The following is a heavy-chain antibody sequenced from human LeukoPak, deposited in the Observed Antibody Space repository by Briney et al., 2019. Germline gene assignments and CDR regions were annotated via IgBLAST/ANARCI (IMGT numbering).Heavy chain of an antibody. CDR1: GFTFSSYA. CDR2: ISGRGGST. D-gene: IGHD3-10*01. J-gene: IGHJ4*02. CDR3: AKAKVLWFGEYVDY. Sequence: GGSLRLSCAASGFTFSSYAMSWVRQAPGKGLEWVSAISGRGGSTYYADSVKGRFTISRDNSKNTLYLQMNSLRAEDTAVYYCAKAKVLWFGEYVDYWGQGTLVTVSS. V-gene: IGHV3-23*01.